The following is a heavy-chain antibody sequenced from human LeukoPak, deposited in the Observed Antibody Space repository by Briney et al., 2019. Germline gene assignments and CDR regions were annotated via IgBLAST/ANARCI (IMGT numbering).Heavy chain of an antibody. V-gene: IGHV3-11*06. Sequence: GGSLRLSCAASGFSFSDYYMSWMRQAPGKGLEWVSYISSSSSYTNYADSVKGRFTISRDNSKNTLYLQMNSLRTEDTAVYYCARGGSYFDISGYYFYWGQGTLVTVSS. CDR1: GFSFSDYY. CDR2: ISSSSSYT. J-gene: IGHJ4*02. CDR3: ARGGSYFDISGYYFY. D-gene: IGHD3-22*01.